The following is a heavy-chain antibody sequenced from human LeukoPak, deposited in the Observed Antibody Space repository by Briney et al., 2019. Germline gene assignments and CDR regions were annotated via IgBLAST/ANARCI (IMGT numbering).Heavy chain of an antibody. V-gene: IGHV1-46*01. CDR3: ARHRIAVDNWFDP. J-gene: IGHJ5*02. CDR1: GYTFTSYY. D-gene: IGHD6-19*01. Sequence: ASVKVSCKASGYTFTSYYMHWVRQAPGQGLEWMGLINPTGGSTGYAQKFQGRVTITADESTSTAYMELSRLRSDDTAVYYCARHRIAVDNWFDPWGQGTLVTVSS. CDR2: INPTGGST.